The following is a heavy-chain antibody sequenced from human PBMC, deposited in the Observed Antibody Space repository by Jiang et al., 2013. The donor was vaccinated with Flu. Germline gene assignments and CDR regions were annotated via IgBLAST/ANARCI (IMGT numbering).Heavy chain of an antibody. V-gene: IGHV3-30*04. D-gene: IGHD2-15*01. CDR1: GFTFSSYA. J-gene: IGHJ6*02. CDR3: AREVFGYCSGGSCYGMDV. Sequence: RLSCAASGFTFSSYAMHWVRQAPGKGLEWVAVISYDGSNKYYADSVKGRFTISRDNSKNTLYLQMNSLRAEDTAVYYCAREVFGYCSGGSCYGMDVWGQGTTVTVSS. CDR2: ISYDGSNK.